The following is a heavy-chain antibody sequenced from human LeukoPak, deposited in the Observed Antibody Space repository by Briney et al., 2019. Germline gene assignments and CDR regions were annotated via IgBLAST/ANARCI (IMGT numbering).Heavy chain of an antibody. D-gene: IGHD2-2*01. CDR2: IIPMLGIA. CDR3: ARDKVPAATDAFDI. CDR1: GGTFSSYA. V-gene: IGHV1-69*04. Sequence: ASVKVSCKASGGTFSSYAISWVRQAPGQGLEWMGRIIPMLGIAKYAQKFQGRVTITADKSTSIAYMELSRLRSDDTAVYYCARDKVPAATDAFDIWGQGTMVTVSS. J-gene: IGHJ3*02.